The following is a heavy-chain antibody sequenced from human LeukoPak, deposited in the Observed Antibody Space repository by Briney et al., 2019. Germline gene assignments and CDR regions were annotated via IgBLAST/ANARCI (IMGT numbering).Heavy chain of an antibody. CDR3: ARLQSANHDNGYYTGGFYYMDV. J-gene: IGHJ6*03. CDR1: GGSMSNNY. CDR2: ISYTGST. V-gene: IGHV4-59*08. Sequence: SETLSLTCSVSGGSMSNNYWGWIRPPPGRGLEWIGYISYTGSTSYTPSLKSRVSIFLETPRNQFSLEVSSVIAADTAVYYCARLQSANHDNGYYTGGFYYMDVWGKGTTVTVSS. D-gene: IGHD4-17*01.